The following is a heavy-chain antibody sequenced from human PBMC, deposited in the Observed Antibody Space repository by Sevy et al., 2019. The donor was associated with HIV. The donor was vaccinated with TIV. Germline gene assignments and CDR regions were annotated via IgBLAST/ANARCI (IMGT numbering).Heavy chain of an antibody. J-gene: IGHJ4*02. CDR2: IRSKSNSHAT. V-gene: IGHV3-73*01. CDR3: TRHRLSMVRGIIMAHYFDY. Sequence: GGSLRLSSAASGFTFSGSAIHWVRQASGKGLEWVGRIRSKSNSHATAYAASVKGRFTISRDDSKNTAYLQMNSLKTEDTAVYYCTRHRLSMVRGIIMAHYFDYWGPGTLVTVSS. D-gene: IGHD3-10*01. CDR1: GFTFSGSA.